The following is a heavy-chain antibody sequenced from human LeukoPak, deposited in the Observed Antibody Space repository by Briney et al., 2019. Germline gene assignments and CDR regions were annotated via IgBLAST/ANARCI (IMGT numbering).Heavy chain of an antibody. CDR2: IYYSGST. Sequence: SETLSLTCTVSGGSISSSSYYWGWIRQPPGKGLEWIGSIYYSGSTYYNPSLKSRVTISVDTSKNQFSLKLSSVTAADTAVYYCASWPSVVAAAGAFDIWGQGTMVTVSS. CDR3: ASWPSVVAAAGAFDI. V-gene: IGHV4-39*07. J-gene: IGHJ3*02. CDR1: GGSISSSSYY. D-gene: IGHD2-15*01.